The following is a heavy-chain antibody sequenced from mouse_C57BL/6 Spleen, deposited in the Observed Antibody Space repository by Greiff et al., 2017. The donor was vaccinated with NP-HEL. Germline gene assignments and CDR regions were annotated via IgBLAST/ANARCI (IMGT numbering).Heavy chain of an antibody. J-gene: IGHJ2*01. CDR2: IYPRDGST. Sequence: QVQLQQSGPELVKPGASVKLSCKASGYTFTSYDINWVKQRPGQGLEWIGWIYPRDGSTKYNEKFKGKATLTVDTSSSTAYMELHSLTSEDSAVYFCARQFFITTVVATNFDYWGQGTTLTVSS. D-gene: IGHD1-1*01. CDR3: ARQFFITTVVATNFDY. V-gene: IGHV1-85*01. CDR1: GYTFTSYD.